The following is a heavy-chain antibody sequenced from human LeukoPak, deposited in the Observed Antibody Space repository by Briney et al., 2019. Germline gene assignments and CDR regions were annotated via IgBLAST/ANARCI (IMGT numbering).Heavy chain of an antibody. CDR1: GGSISSYY. CDR2: IYYSGST. D-gene: IGHD5-18*01. Sequence: PSETLSLTCTVSGGSISSYYWSWIRQPPGKGLEWIGHIYYSGSTNYNPSLKSRVTISVDTSENQFSLKLRSVAAADTAVYYCARDQEGYGIDIWGQGTMVTVSS. CDR3: ARDQEGYGIDI. J-gene: IGHJ3*02. V-gene: IGHV4-59*01.